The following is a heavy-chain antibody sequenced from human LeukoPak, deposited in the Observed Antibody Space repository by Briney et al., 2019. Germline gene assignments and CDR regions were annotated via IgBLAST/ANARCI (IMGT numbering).Heavy chain of an antibody. CDR1: GGSISSYY. Sequence: SETLSLTCTVSGGSISSYYWSWIRQPPGKGLEWIGYIYYSGSTNYNPFLKSRVTISVDTSKNQFSLKLSSVTAADTAVYYCANSISKDAFDIWGQGTMVTVSS. CDR3: ANSISKDAFDI. CDR2: IYYSGST. V-gene: IGHV4-59*01. D-gene: IGHD2/OR15-2a*01. J-gene: IGHJ3*02.